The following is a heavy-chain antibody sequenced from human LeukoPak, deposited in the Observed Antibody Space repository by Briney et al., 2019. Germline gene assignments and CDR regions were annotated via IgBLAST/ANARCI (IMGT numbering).Heavy chain of an antibody. Sequence: PSETLSLTCTVSGGSISSYYWSWIRQPPGKGLEWLGYIYYSGSTNYNPSLKSRVTISVDTSKNQFSLKLSSVTAADTAVYYCARAEGYCSSTSCYVDYYYYYGMDVWGKGTTVTVSS. CDR1: GGSISSYY. D-gene: IGHD2-2*01. CDR2: IYYSGST. V-gene: IGHV4-59*01. J-gene: IGHJ6*04. CDR3: ARAEGYCSSTSCYVDYYYYYGMDV.